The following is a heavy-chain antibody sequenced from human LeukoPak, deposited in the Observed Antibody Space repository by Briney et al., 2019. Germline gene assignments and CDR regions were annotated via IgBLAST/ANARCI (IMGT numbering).Heavy chain of an antibody. V-gene: IGHV3-21*01. CDR1: GFTFSSYS. J-gene: IGHJ4*02. Sequence: GGSLRLSCAASGFTFSSYSMNWVRQAPGKGLEWVSSISSSSSYIYYAVSLKGRFTISRDNAKNSLYLQMNSLRPEDTAVYYCATDRPGGGWSFDYWGQGTLVIVSS. CDR2: ISSSSSYI. CDR3: ATDRPGGGWSFDY. D-gene: IGHD6-19*01.